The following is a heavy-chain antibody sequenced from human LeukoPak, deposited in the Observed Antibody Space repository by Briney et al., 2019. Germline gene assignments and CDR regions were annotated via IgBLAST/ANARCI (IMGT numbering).Heavy chain of an antibody. J-gene: IGHJ4*02. CDR3: ARQVSGYDRHFDY. Sequence: GGTLRLSCAASGFTFSSYGMSWVRQAPGKGLEWMGIIYPGDSDTRYSPSFQGQVTISADKSITTAYLQWSSLKASDTAMYYCARQVSGYDRHFDYWGQGTLVTVSS. CDR2: IYPGDSDT. V-gene: IGHV5-51*01. D-gene: IGHD5-12*01. CDR1: GFTFSSYG.